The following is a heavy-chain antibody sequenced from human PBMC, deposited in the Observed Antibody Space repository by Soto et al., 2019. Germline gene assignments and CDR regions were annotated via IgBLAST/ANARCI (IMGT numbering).Heavy chain of an antibody. J-gene: IGHJ4*02. CDR2: ISGSGDRT. V-gene: IGHV3-23*01. CDR3: VKDDGGYPSTAPH. CDR1: GITISNYP. D-gene: IGHD4-17*01. Sequence: EVQLLESGGGLVQPGGSLRLSCAASGITISNYPMSWVRQAPGKGLDWVSGISGSGDRTYYADSAKCRFTISKDISRNSVALQLDSLGVEDTAVYFCVKDDGGYPSTAPHWGQGTLVTVSS.